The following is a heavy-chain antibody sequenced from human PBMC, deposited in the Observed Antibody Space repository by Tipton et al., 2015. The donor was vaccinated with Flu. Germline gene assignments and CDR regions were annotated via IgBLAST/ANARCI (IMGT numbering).Heavy chain of an antibody. CDR2: IYYSGST. CDR3: ARVPLSGDMDV. CDR1: GGSISSYY. J-gene: IGHJ6*02. Sequence: GLVKPSETLSLTCTVSGGSISSYYWSWIRQPPGKGLEWIGYIYYSGSTNYNPSLKSRVTVSVDTSKNQFSLKLTSVTAADTAVYYCARVPLSGDMDVWGQGTTVTVSS. D-gene: IGHD3-3*01. V-gene: IGHV4-59*01.